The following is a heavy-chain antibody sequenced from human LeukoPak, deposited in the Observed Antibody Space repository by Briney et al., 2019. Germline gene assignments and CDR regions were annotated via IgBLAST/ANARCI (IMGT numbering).Heavy chain of an antibody. CDR3: ARLYSGSYLGYFDY. V-gene: IGHV4-39*01. Sequence: SETLSLTCTVSGVSISSSNYYWGWIRQPPGKGLEWIGSISYSGNTYYNPSLKSRVTISVDPSKNQFSLKLTSATAADTAVYYCARLYSGSYLGYFDYWGQGTLVSVSS. CDR1: GVSISSSNYY. J-gene: IGHJ4*02. CDR2: ISYSGNT. D-gene: IGHD1-26*01.